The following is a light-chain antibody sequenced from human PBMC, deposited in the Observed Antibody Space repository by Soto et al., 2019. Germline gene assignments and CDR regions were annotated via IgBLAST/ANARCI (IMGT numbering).Light chain of an antibody. CDR3: QRYNTGPPYT. V-gene: IGKV1-27*01. CDR2: AAS. CDR1: QGISNY. J-gene: IGKJ2*01. Sequence: DIQMTQSPSSLSASVGDRVTITCRASQGISNYLAWYQQKPGKAPKLLIYAASTLLSGVPSRFSGSGSGTDFTLTISSLQPEDVATYDCQRYNTGPPYTFGQGTKLEIK.